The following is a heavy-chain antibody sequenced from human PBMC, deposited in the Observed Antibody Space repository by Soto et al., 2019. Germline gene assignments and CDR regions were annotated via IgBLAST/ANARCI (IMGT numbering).Heavy chain of an antibody. V-gene: IGHV1-18*01. D-gene: IGHD2-15*01. CDR1: GYTFTSYG. J-gene: IGHJ6*03. CDR3: ARLGYCSGGSCPYYYYYMDV. Sequence: ASVKLSCTASGYTFTSYGISWVRQAPGQGLEWMGWISAYNGNTNYAQKLQGRVTMTTDTSTSTAYMELRSLRSDDTAVYYCARLGYCSGGSCPYYYYYMDVWGKGTTVTVSS. CDR2: ISAYNGNT.